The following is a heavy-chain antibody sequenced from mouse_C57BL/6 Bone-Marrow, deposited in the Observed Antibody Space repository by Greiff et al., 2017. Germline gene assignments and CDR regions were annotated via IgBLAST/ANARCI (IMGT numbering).Heavy chain of an antibody. V-gene: IGHV1-5*01. D-gene: IGHD2-4*01. CDR2: IYPGNSDT. CDR1: GYTFTSYW. J-gene: IGHJ1*03. Sequence: VQLQQSGTVLARPGASVKMSCKTSGYTFTSYWMHWVKQRPGQGLEWIGAIYPGNSDTSYNQKFKGKAKLTAVTSASTACMELSSLTNEDSAVSYCTRYYDYEGWYFDVWGTGTTVTVSS. CDR3: TRYYDYEGWYFDV.